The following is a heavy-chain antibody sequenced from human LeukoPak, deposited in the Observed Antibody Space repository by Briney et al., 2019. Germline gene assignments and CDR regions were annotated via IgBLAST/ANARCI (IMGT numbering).Heavy chain of an antibody. J-gene: IGHJ1*01. CDR2: IYYSGST. Sequence: KPSETLSLTCTVSGGSISSYYWSWIRQPPGKGLEWIGYIYYSGSTNYNPSLKSRVTISVDTSKNQFSLKLSSVTAADTAVYYCARVDCSSTSCHTGFHFQHWGQGTLVTVSS. V-gene: IGHV4-59*01. D-gene: IGHD2-2*02. CDR3: ARVDCSSTSCHTGFHFQH. CDR1: GGSISSYY.